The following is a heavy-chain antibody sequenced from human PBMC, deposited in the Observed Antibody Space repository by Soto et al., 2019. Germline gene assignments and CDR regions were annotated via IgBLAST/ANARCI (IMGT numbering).Heavy chain of an antibody. CDR1: GDIFTSYA. V-gene: IGHV1-69*06. CDR2: IIPMFGTP. Sequence: QVQLVQSGAEVKKPGSSVKVSCKASGDIFTSYAFSWVRQAPGQGLEWMGGIIPMFGTPNYAQKFQGRLTITADKSTSTAYMELSGLRSEDKAVYYCARNGVAGMDFWGQGTLVTVSS. D-gene: IGHD3-3*01. CDR3: ARNGVAGMDF. J-gene: IGHJ4*02.